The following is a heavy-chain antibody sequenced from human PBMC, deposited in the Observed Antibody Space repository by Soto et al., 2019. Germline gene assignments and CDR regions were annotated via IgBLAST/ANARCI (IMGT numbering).Heavy chain of an antibody. CDR2: IYHSGST. CDR1: GGSISSGGYS. J-gene: IGHJ5*02. V-gene: IGHV4-30-2*01. CDR3: GGSAVDNDSCGYAFSVWFDP. Sequence: SETLSLTCAVSGGSISSGGYSWSWIRQPPGKGLEWIGYIYHSGSTYYNPSLKSRVTISVDRSKNQFSLKLSSVTAADTAVYYFGGSAVDNDSCGYAFSVWFDPWGQGTLVTVSS. D-gene: IGHD3-22*01.